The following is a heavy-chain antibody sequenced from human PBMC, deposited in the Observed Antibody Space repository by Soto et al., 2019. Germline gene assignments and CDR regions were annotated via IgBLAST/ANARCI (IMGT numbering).Heavy chain of an antibody. J-gene: IGHJ6*02. CDR3: AREYYYGSGSYRNHYYYYGMDV. CDR1: GYTFTSYG. CDR2: ISAYNGNT. V-gene: IGHV1-18*01. D-gene: IGHD3-10*01. Sequence: ASVKVSCKASGYTFTSYGISWVRQAPGQGLEWMGWISAYNGNTNYAQKLQGRVTMTTDTSTSTAYMELRSLRSDDTAVYYCAREYYYGSGSYRNHYYYYGMDVWGQGTTVTVSS.